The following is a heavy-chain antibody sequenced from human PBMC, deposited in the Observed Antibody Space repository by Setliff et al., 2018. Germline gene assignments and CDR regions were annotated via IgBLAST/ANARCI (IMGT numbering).Heavy chain of an antibody. D-gene: IGHD1-26*01. Sequence: GGSLRLSCAASGFTFSSYTMNWVRQAPGQGLEWVASIDSSSTWIYYADSVKDRFTISRDNAKTSLYLQMNSLRAEDTATYYCAREKNTIVSGSGYHYYWDGWGTGTAVNVSS. CDR3: AREKNTIVSGSGYHYYWDG. CDR2: IDSSSTWI. CDR1: GFTFSSYT. V-gene: IGHV3-21*06. J-gene: IGHJ6*03.